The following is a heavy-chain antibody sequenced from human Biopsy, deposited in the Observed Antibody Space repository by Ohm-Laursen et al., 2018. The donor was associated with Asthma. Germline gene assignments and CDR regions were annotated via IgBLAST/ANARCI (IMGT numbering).Heavy chain of an antibody. V-gene: IGHV3-30*03. Sequence: SLRLSCTASGFTFSSYGMDWVRQAPGKGLEWVALMSYDGSIKDYADSVKGRFTIPRDNSMNTLYLHMNSLRVEDTAVYYCARGLDYSGRSGFDYWGQGTLVSVSS. D-gene: IGHD3-10*01. CDR1: GFTFSSYG. CDR2: MSYDGSIK. CDR3: ARGLDYSGRSGFDY. J-gene: IGHJ4*02.